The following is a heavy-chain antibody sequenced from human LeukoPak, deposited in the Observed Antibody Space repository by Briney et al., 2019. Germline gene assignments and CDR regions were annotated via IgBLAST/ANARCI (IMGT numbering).Heavy chain of an antibody. V-gene: IGHV5-51*01. CDR3: ARLYGSGRLLNFYYYYMDV. CDR1: GYSFTTYW. D-gene: IGHD6-19*01. Sequence: GESLKISCQASGYSFTTYWIAWVRQLPGKGLEWMGRVYPGDSDITYSPSFQGQVTISADRSINTAYLHWRSLKASDTATYYCARLYGSGRLLNFYYYYMDVWGKGTTVTVSS. CDR2: VYPGDSDI. J-gene: IGHJ6*03.